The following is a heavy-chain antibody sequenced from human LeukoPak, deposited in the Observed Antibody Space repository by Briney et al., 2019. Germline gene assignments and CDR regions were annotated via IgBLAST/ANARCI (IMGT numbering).Heavy chain of an antibody. V-gene: IGHV3-48*01. D-gene: IGHD3-10*01. CDR1: GFTFSIYS. Sequence: GSLRLSCAASGFTFSIYSMNWVRQAPGKGLEWVSYISRSSSTIYYADSVKGRFTISRDNAKNSLYLQMNSLRAEDTALYYCAKDRARTRAFDIWGQGTMVTVSS. J-gene: IGHJ3*02. CDR3: AKDRARTRAFDI. CDR2: ISRSSSTI.